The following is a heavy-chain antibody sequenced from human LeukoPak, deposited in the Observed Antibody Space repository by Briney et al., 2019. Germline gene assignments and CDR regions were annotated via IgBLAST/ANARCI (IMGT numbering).Heavy chain of an antibody. D-gene: IGHD6-19*01. V-gene: IGHV3-23*01. CDR1: GFTFSSYG. Sequence: GGSLRLSCAASGFTFSSYGMSWVRQAPGKGLEWVSAISGSGDSTYYADSVKGRFTISRDNSKNMLYLQMNSLRAEDTAVYYCARRSGIAVAGAFDYWGQGTLVTVSS. J-gene: IGHJ4*02. CDR3: ARRSGIAVAGAFDY. CDR2: ISGSGDST.